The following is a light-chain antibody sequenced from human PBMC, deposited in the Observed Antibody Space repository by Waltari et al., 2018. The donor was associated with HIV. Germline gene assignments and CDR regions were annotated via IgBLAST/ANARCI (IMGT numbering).Light chain of an antibody. CDR2: ANI. J-gene: IGLJ2*01. V-gene: IGLV1-40*01. CDR1: SPNTGSGYD. CDR3: QSFDSSLTTSGVI. Sequence: QSVLTQPPSGSGAPGQRATISCTGSSPNTGSGYDVHWYQQLPGTAPKLLIYANIKRPSGVPDRFSGSKSGSSASLAITGLQAEDEAHYYCQSFDSSLTTSGVIFGGGTKLTVL.